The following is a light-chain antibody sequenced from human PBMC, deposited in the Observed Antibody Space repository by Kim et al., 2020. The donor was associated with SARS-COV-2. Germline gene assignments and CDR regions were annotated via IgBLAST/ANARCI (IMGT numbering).Light chain of an antibody. J-gene: IGKJ4*01. CDR3: HQTSSFPTH. CDR2: GAS. CDR1: RDIYDW. V-gene: IGKV1-12*01. Sequence: ASVGDRVTIRCRASRDIYDWVAWYQHEPGKAPKLLISGASTLQSGVPSRFSGSGSGTEFTLTISNLRPEDFATYYCHQTSSFPTHFGGGTKVDIK.